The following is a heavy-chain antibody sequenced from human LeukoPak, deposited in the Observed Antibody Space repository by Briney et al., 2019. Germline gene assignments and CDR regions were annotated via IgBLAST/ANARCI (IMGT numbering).Heavy chain of an antibody. J-gene: IGHJ6*02. D-gene: IGHD6-19*01. CDR1: GYSFTSYW. CDR2: IDPSDSYT. Sequence: PGESLRISCKGSGYSFTSYWISWVRQMPGKGLEWMGRIDPSDSYTNYSPSFQGHVTISADKSISTAYLQWSSLKASDTAMYYCARHVTPQYSSGWYSSSYYYGMDVWGQGTTVTVSS. V-gene: IGHV5-10-1*01. CDR3: ARHVTPQYSSGWYSSSYYYGMDV.